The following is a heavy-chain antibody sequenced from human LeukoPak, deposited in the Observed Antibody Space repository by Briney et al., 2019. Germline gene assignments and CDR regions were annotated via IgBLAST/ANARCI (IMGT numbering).Heavy chain of an antibody. CDR1: DYYISSGHY. V-gene: IGHV4-38-2*02. CDR3: ARNIPVSMVDP. J-gene: IGHJ5*02. CDR2: IYYSGST. D-gene: IGHD2-21*01. Sequence: SETLSLTCTVSDYYISSGHYWGWIRQPPGKGLEWIGSIYYSGSTYYNPSLKSRVTVSVDTSKNQFSLKLNSVTAADTAVYYCARNIPVSMVDPWGQGTLVTVSS.